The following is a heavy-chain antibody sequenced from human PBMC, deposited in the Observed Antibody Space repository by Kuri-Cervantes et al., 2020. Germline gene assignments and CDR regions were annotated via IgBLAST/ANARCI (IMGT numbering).Heavy chain of an antibody. CDR1: GFTFTSYG. J-gene: IGHJ4*02. V-gene: IGHV3-33*01. Sequence: GGSLRLSCAASGFTFTSYGMHWVRQAPGKGLEWLAVVWYLGNNKYYADSVKGRFTISRDNSKNTLYLQMNSLRAEDTAVYYCAREAGSGYDLAYWGQGTLVTVSS. CDR2: VWYLGNNK. CDR3: AREAGSGYDLAY. D-gene: IGHD5-12*01.